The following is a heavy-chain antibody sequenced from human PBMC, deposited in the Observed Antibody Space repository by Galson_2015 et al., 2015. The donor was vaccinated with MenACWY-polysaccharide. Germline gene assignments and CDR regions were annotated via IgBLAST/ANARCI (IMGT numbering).Heavy chain of an antibody. CDR2: TIPIFGTA. CDR3: ARDKAYDSSGYNPAFDY. Sequence: SVKVSCKASGGTFSSYAISWVRQAPGQGLEWMGGTIPIFGTANYAQKFQGRVTITADESTSTAYMELSSLRSEDTAVYYCARDKAYDSSGYNPAFDYWGQGTLVTVSS. J-gene: IGHJ4*02. V-gene: IGHV1-69*13. D-gene: IGHD3-22*01. CDR1: GGTFSSYA.